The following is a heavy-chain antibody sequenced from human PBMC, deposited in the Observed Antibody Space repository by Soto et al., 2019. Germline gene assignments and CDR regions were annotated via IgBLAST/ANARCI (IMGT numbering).Heavy chain of an antibody. CDR1: GYTFTSYD. CDR3: ARSLSWSYGYYYYYGMDV. J-gene: IGHJ6*02. Sequence: ASVKVSCKASGYTFTSYDINWVRQATGQGLEWMGWMNPNSGNTGYAQKFQGRVTMTRNTSISTAYMELSSLRSEDTAVYSCARSLSWSYGYYYYYGMDVWGQGTTVTVSS. V-gene: IGHV1-8*01. CDR2: MNPNSGNT. D-gene: IGHD5-18*01.